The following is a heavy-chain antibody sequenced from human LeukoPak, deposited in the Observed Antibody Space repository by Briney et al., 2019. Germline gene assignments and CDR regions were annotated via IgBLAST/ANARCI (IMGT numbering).Heavy chain of an antibody. D-gene: IGHD3-10*01. V-gene: IGHV4-59*11. CDR1: GGSISSHY. CDR2: MHYRGNT. CDR3: ARTLLSRFSSGNYFDY. J-gene: IGHJ4*02. Sequence: SETLSLTCTVSGGSISSHYWSWIRQSPGKGLEWIGFMHYRGNTNINPSLKSRVTMSVDTSKNQFSLKLSSVTAADTAVYYCARTLLSRFSSGNYFDYWGQGTLVTVSS.